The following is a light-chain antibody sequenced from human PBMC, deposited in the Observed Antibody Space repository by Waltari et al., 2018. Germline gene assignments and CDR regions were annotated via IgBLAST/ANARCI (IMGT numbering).Light chain of an antibody. V-gene: IGLV3-21*04. CDR1: DIGITS. CDR3: QVWDTDSDQAV. Sequence: SYVLTQPPSVSVAPGGTARLTCGGDDIGITSVHCYQQRPGQAPLLVIYYDTNRPSGIPERFSASNSGNTATLTISRVEAGDEADYYCQVWDTDSDQAVFGGGTKLTVL. CDR2: YDT. J-gene: IGLJ3*02.